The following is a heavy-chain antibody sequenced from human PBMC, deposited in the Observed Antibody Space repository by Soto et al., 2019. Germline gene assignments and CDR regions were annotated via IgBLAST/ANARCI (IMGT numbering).Heavy chain of an antibody. V-gene: IGHV3-23*01. CDR2: ISGSGADT. CDR1: GFTFSNYG. CDR3: ANGSPDSRGYHFFFDY. Sequence: EVQLLESGGGLVQPGGSLRLSCAASGFTFSNYGMSWVRQAPGKGLDWVSAISGSGADTNYADSVKGRFTISRDISKITLFLQMNSLRAEDTAVYYCANGSPDSRGYHFFFDYWGQGTLVTVSS. J-gene: IGHJ4*02. D-gene: IGHD3-22*01.